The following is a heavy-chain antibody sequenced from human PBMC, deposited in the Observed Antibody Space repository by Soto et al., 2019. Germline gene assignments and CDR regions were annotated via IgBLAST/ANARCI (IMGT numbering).Heavy chain of an antibody. CDR3: ARGPPFSAGVPYGVYYYYYMDV. CDR2: MNPNSGNT. CDR1: GYTFTSYD. D-gene: IGHD3-3*02. V-gene: IGHV1-8*01. Sequence: ASVKVSCKASGYTFTSYDINWVRQATGQGLEWMGWMNPNSGNTGYAQKFQGRVTMTRNTSISTAYMELSSLRSEDTAVYYCARGPPFSAGVPYGVYYYYYMDVWGKGTTVTVSS. J-gene: IGHJ6*03.